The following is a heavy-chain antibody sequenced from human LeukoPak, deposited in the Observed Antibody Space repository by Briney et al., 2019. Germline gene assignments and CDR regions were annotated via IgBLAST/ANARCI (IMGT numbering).Heavy chain of an antibody. Sequence: GESLKISCKGSGYSFTSYWIGWVRQKPGKGLEWMGIIYPGDSDTRYSPSFQGQVTISADKSISTAYLQWSSLKASDTAMYYCARIPLYGDYATSYYYYGMDVWGQGTTVTVSS. J-gene: IGHJ6*02. CDR3: ARIPLYGDYATSYYYYGMDV. CDR2: IYPGDSDT. CDR1: GYSFTSYW. V-gene: IGHV5-51*01. D-gene: IGHD4-17*01.